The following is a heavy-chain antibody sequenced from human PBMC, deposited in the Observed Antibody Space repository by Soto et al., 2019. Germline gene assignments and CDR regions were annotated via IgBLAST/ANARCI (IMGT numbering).Heavy chain of an antibody. J-gene: IGHJ4*02. V-gene: IGHV1-69*13. Sequence: SVKDSCKDSGGTFSSYAISWVHQAPGQGLEWMGGIIPIFGTANYAQKFQGRVTITADESTSTAYMELSSLRSEDTAVYYCASWHYDSSGYFDYWGQGTLVTVSS. CDR3: ASWHYDSSGYFDY. CDR2: IIPIFGTA. CDR1: GGTFSSYA. D-gene: IGHD3-22*01.